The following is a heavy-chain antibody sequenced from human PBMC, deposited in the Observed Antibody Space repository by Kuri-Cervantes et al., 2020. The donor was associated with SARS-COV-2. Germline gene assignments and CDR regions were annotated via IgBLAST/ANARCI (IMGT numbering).Heavy chain of an antibody. CDR2: IIPIFGTA. Sequence: SVKVSCKASGGTFSSYAISWVRQAPGQGLEWMGGIIPIFGTANYAQKFQGRVTITADESTSTAYMELSSLRSEDTAVYYCAGEMTTVTTSDAFDIWGQGTMVTVSS. V-gene: IGHV1-69*13. J-gene: IGHJ3*02. CDR3: AGEMTTVTTSDAFDI. CDR1: GGTFSSYA. D-gene: IGHD4-17*01.